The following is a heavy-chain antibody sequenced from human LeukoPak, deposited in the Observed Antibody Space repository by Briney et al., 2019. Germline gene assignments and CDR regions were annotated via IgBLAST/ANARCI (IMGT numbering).Heavy chain of an antibody. Sequence: SETLSLTCTVTGGSFSTYYWSWIRQPPGKGLEWIGHFYYSGSANYNPSLKSRVTISVDTSRNQFSLKLTSVTAADTAVYYCARGQGGNYYLNYFDYWGQGALVTVSS. V-gene: IGHV4-59*01. D-gene: IGHD1-26*01. J-gene: IGHJ4*02. CDR3: ARGQGGNYYLNYFDY. CDR2: FYYSGSA. CDR1: GGSFSTYY.